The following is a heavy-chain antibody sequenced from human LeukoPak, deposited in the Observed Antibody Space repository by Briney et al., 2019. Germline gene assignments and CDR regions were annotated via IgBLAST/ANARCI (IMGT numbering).Heavy chain of an antibody. D-gene: IGHD2-2*01. V-gene: IGHV3-23*01. CDR3: AKKARIVPAAMVDY. J-gene: IGHJ4*02. CDR1: GFTFSSYA. Sequence: PGGSLRLSCAASGFTFSSYAMSWVRQAPGKGLEWVSAISGSGGSTYYADSVKGRFTISRDNSKNTLYLQMNNLRAEDTAVYYCAKKARIVPAAMVDYWGQGTLVTVSS. CDR2: ISGSGGST.